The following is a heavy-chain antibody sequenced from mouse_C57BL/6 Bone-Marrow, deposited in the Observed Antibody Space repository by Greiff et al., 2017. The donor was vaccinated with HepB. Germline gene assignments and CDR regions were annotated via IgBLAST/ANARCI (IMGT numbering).Heavy chain of an antibody. CDR3: ARDYGRGFAY. J-gene: IGHJ3*01. CDR1: GYTFTDYY. Sequence: VQLKQSGPVLVKPGASVKMSCKASGYTFTDYYMNWVKQSHGKSLEWIGVINPYNGGTSYNQKFKGKATLTVDKSSSTAYMELNSLTSEDSAVYYCARDYGRGFAYWGQGTLVTVSA. D-gene: IGHD1-1*01. CDR2: INPYNGGT. V-gene: IGHV1-19*01.